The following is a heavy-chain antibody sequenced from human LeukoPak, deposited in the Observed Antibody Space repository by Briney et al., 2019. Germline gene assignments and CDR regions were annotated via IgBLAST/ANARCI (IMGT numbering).Heavy chain of an antibody. CDR1: GRTFSSYA. CDR2: IIPILGIA. Sequence: SEKLFCNASGRTFSSYAISWVRQAPGQGLEWMGRIIPILGIANYAQKFQGRVTITADKSTSTAYMELSSLRSEDTAVYYCARANSGIVGATTVDYWGQGTLVTVSS. CDR3: ARANSGIVGATTVDY. D-gene: IGHD1-26*01. V-gene: IGHV1-69*04. J-gene: IGHJ4*02.